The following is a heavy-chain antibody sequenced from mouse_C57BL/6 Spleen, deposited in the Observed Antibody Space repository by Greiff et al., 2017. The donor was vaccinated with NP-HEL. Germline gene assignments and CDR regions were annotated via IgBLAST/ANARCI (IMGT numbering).Heavy chain of an antibody. Sequence: QVQLKQPGAELVMPGASVKLSCKASGYTFTSYWMHWVKQRPGQGLEWIGEIDPSDSYTNYNQKFKGKSTLTVDKSSSTAYMQLSSLTSEDSAVYYCARGGYYGNYGDYAMDYWGQGTSVTVSS. CDR3: ARGGYYGNYGDYAMDY. CDR1: GYTFTSYW. CDR2: IDPSDSYT. V-gene: IGHV1-69*01. J-gene: IGHJ4*01. D-gene: IGHD2-1*01.